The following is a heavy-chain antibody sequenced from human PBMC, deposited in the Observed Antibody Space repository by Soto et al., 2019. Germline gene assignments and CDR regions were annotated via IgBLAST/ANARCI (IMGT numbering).Heavy chain of an antibody. J-gene: IGHJ3*02. CDR3: ARAEPLELPGGAFDI. D-gene: IGHD1-26*01. V-gene: IGHV1-46*01. Sequence: GASVKVSCKASGYTFTSYYMHWVRQAPGQGLEWMGIINPSGGSTSYAQKFQGRVTMTRDTSTSTVYMELSSLRSEDTAVYYCARAEPLELPGGAFDIWGQGTMVTVSS. CDR1: GYTFTSYY. CDR2: INPSGGST.